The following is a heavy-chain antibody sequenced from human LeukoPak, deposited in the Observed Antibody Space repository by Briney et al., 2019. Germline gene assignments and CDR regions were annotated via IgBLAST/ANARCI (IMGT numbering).Heavy chain of an antibody. CDR1: GAFISNHH. CDR3: ARDKVANDY. V-gene: IGHV4-4*07. Sequence: SETQSLTCSVSGAFISNHHWSWIRQPAGKGLEWIGRVYSSGDTTYNPSLKSRVTISVDKSKSQFSLRLTSVTAADTAVYYCARDKVANDYWGQGTLVTVAS. D-gene: IGHD5-12*01. CDR2: VYSSGDT. J-gene: IGHJ4*02.